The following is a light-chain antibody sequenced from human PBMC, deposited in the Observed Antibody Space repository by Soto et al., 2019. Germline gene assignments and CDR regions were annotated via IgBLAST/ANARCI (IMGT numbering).Light chain of an antibody. CDR2: GAS. CDR1: QSVSSN. V-gene: IGKV3-15*01. J-gene: IGKJ2*01. Sequence: EIVMTQSPATLSVSPGERATLSCRASQSVSSNLAWYQQKPGQAPRLLIYGASTRATGIPARLSGSGSGTEFTLNIISLQSEDLAVYYCQQYNNWPYTFGQETPLEIK. CDR3: QQYNNWPYT.